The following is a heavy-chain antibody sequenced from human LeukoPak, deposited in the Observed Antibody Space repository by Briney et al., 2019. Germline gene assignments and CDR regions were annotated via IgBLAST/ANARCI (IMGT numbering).Heavy chain of an antibody. CDR1: GYNFPGYY. CDR2: INPNSGGT. V-gene: IGHV1-2*02. CDR3: ARDVTGSWSLDY. J-gene: IGHJ4*02. D-gene: IGHD6-13*01. Sequence: ASVKVSCKASGYNFPGYYMHWVRQAPGQGLEWMGWINPNSGGTNYAQKFQGRVTMTRDTSISTAYMELSRLRSDDTAVYYCARDVTGSWSLDYWGQGTLVTVSS.